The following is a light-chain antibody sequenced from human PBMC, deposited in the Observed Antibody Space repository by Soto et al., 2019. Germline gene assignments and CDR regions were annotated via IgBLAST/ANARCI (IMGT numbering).Light chain of an antibody. CDR2: GAS. Sequence: EIVLTQSPGTLSLSPGERATLSCRASQSISSSYLAWYQQKPGQAPRLLVYGASSRATGIPDRFSGSGSGTDFTLTISRLEPDDFAVYYCQQYGSSRFTFGPGTNVDIK. V-gene: IGKV3-20*01. CDR1: QSISSSY. J-gene: IGKJ3*01. CDR3: QQYGSSRFT.